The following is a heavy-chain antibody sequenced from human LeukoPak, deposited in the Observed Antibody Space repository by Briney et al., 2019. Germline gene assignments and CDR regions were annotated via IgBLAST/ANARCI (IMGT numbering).Heavy chain of an antibody. CDR1: GFTFRYYA. D-gene: IGHD6-19*01. J-gene: IGHJ5*01. V-gene: IGHV3-23*01. CDR3: AKGHEAVAGTMVLDS. CDR2: ISGDNTNA. Sequence: PGGSLKLSCAASGFTFRYYAMSWVRQAPGKGLEWVSSISGDNTNAYSADSVKGRFTISRDNYRNTLYLHMNSVRAEDTALYYCAKGHEAVAGTMVLDSWGQGSLVTVSS.